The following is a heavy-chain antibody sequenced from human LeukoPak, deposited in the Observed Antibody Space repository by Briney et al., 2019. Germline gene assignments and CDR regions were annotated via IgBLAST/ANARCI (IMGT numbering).Heavy chain of an antibody. CDR3: AKSNGYGLVDI. Sequence: SETLSLTCSVSGDSMNAYYWTWIRQTPTQGLEWIGHISHSGKTAYNSALKSRVTISLDTSRNQFSLKLNSVTAADTAVYYCAKSNGYGLVDIWGQGTMVTVSS. D-gene: IGHD3-10*01. CDR1: GDSMNAYY. V-gene: IGHV4-59*12. CDR2: ISHSGKT. J-gene: IGHJ3*02.